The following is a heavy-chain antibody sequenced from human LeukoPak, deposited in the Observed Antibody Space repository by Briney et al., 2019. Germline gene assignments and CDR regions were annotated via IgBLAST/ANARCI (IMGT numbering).Heavy chain of an antibody. V-gene: IGHV3-33*01. J-gene: IGHJ4*02. CDR2: IWYDGSNK. CDR1: GFTFSIFG. Sequence: GGSLTLSCALSGFTFSIFGMHWVRHAPGKGREWVAVIWYDGSNKYYVDSVKGRFTISRDNSKNTLYLQMNSLRAEHTAVYYCVREPRKLNYFDYWGQGTLVTVSS. CDR3: VREPRKLNYFDY.